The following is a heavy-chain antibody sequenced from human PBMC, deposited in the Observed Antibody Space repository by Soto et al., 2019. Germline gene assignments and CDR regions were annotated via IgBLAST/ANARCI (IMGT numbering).Heavy chain of an antibody. V-gene: IGHV3-23*01. J-gene: IGHJ4*02. D-gene: IGHD5-18*01. CDR1: GFTFSSFA. CDR2: ISGSGDGT. Sequence: GGSLRLSCAASGFTFSSFALSWVRQAPGKGLEWVSAISGSGDGTDYADSVKGRFTISRDNSKNTLYLQMNSLRAEDTAVYYCAGPGYSSQDYWGQGALVTSPQ. CDR3: AGPGYSSQDY.